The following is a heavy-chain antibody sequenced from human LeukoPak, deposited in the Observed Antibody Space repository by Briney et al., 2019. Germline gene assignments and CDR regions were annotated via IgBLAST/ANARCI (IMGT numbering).Heavy chain of an antibody. D-gene: IGHD2-2*01. CDR2: ISGSGGST. CDR1: GFTFSSYA. V-gene: IGHV3-23*01. J-gene: IGHJ4*02. CDR3: AKGGGGRGYCSSTSCYLFDY. Sequence: GGSLRLSCAASGFTFSSYAMSWVRQAPGKGLEWVSAISGSGGSTYYADSVKGRFTISRDNSKNRLYLQMNSLRAEDTAVYYCAKGGGGRGYCSSTSCYLFDYWGQGTLVTVSS.